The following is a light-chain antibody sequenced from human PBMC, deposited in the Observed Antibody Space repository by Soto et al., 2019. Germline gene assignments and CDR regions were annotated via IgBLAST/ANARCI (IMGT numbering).Light chain of an antibody. V-gene: IGKV3-11*01. Sequence: EIVLTQSPATLSLSPGERATLSCRASQSVSSDLAWYQQKPGQAPRLLIYDAFNRATGIPARFSGSRSGTDFTLTISSLEPEDFAVYYCQQRSNWLWTFGQGTKVEIK. CDR2: DAF. J-gene: IGKJ1*01. CDR1: QSVSSD. CDR3: QQRSNWLWT.